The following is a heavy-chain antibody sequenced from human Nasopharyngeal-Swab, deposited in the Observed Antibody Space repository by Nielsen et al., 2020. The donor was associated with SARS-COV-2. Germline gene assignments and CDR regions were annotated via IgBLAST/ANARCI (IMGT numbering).Heavy chain of an antibody. CDR3: ARAGWHTPYVDS. CDR2: IDHSGNS. J-gene: IGHJ5*01. Sequence: WSGQCPGKGLEWIGEIDHSGNSNYNSSLKSRVTVSVDTSKNQFSLHVKSLTAADSAVYYCARAGWHTPYVDSWGRGTRVTVSS. V-gene: IGHV4-34*01. D-gene: IGHD2-15*01.